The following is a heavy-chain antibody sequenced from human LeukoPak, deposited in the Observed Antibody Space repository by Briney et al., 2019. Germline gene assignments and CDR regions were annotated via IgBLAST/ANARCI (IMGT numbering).Heavy chain of an antibody. CDR2: ISAYNGDT. Sequence: GASVKVSCKASGYTFTSYGINWVRQAPGQGLEWMGWISAYNGDTNYAQKLQGRVTITADKSTSTAYLELSSLRSEDTAVYYCARDGVDTAMVTPYYYYYYMDVWGKGTTVTVSS. V-gene: IGHV1-18*01. CDR3: ARDGVDTAMVTPYYYYYYMDV. D-gene: IGHD5-18*01. J-gene: IGHJ6*03. CDR1: GYTFTSYG.